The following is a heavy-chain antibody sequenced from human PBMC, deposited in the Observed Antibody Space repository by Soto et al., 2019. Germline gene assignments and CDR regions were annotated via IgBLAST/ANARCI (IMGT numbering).Heavy chain of an antibody. J-gene: IGHJ5*02. CDR1: GFTVSSNY. CDR2: ISSSSSYT. V-gene: IGHV3-11*05. CDR3: ARDHYGPGWFDP. Sequence: PGGSLRLSCAASGFTVSSNYMSWVRQAPGKGLEWVSYISSSSSYTNYADSVKGRFTISRDNAKNSLYLQMNSLRAEDTAVYYCARDHYGPGWFDPWGQGTLVTVSS. D-gene: IGHD3-10*01.